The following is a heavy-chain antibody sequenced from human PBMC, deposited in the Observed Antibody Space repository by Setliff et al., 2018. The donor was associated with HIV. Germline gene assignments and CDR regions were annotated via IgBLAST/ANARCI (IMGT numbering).Heavy chain of an antibody. CDR3: VRHQSAVAGTRIGYCYYMDV. CDR2: TYPGDSDI. V-gene: IGHV5-51*01. CDR1: GYTFTNYW. D-gene: IGHD6-19*01. Sequence: PGESLTISCEASGYTFTNYWIGWVRQMPGKGLEWMGITYPGDSDIIYSPSFQGQVTISADKSITTAYLQWSSLKASDTAIYCCVRHQSAVAGTRIGYCYYMDVWGKGTTVTVSS. J-gene: IGHJ6*03.